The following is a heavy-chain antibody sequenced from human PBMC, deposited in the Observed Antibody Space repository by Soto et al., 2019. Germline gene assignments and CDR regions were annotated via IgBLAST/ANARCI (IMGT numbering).Heavy chain of an antibody. J-gene: IGHJ4*02. D-gene: IGHD1-26*01. CDR2: IYYSGST. CDR1: GGSISSGGYY. CDR3: AREPTI. V-gene: IGHV4-31*03. Sequence: QVQLQESGPGLVKPSQTLSLTCTVSGGSISSGGYYWSWIRQHPGKGLEWVGYIYYSGSTYYNPAPXTXXTISLDTSKNPFPLKLGAVTAAGTAVFCCAREPTIRGQGTLVTVS.